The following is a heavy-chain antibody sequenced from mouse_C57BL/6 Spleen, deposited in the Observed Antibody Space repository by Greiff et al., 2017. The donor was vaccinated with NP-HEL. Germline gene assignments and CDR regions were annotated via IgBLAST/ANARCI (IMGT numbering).Heavy chain of an antibody. J-gene: IGHJ3*01. V-gene: IGHV1-85*01. CDR1: GFTFTSYD. D-gene: IGHD4-1*01. CDR2: IYPRDGSN. Sequence: QVQLQQSGPELVKPGASVKLSCKASGFTFTSYDINWVKQRPGKGLEWIGWIYPRDGSNKYNEKFKGKGTLTVDTSSSTAYMELHSLTSEDSAVYFCARGTGTAWFAYWGQGTLVTVSA. CDR3: ARGTGTAWFAY.